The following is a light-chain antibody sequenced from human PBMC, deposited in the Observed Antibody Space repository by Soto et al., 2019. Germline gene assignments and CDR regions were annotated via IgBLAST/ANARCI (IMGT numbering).Light chain of an antibody. V-gene: IGKV4-1*01. Sequence: DIVMTQSPDSLAVSLGARATINCKSSQSVLYSSNNKNYLAWYQQKPGQPPKLLIYWASTREAGVPDRFSGSGSGTDFTLNISSLQEEDVAVYSCPQYYSTPYSFGQGTKLEIK. J-gene: IGKJ2*01. CDR2: WAS. CDR1: QSVLYSSNNKNY. CDR3: PQYYSTPYS.